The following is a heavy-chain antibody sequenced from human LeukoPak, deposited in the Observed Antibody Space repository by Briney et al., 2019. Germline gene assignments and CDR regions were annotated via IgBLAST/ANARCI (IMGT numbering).Heavy chain of an antibody. CDR1: GYSFTSYW. Sequence: GESLKISCKGSGYSFTSYWIGWVRQVPGKGLEWMGIIYPGDSDTRYSPSFQGQVTISADKSISTAYLQWSSLKVSDTAMYYCARVVFDWLYYFDYWGQGTLVTVSS. J-gene: IGHJ4*02. D-gene: IGHD3-9*01. CDR2: IYPGDSDT. CDR3: ARVVFDWLYYFDY. V-gene: IGHV5-51*01.